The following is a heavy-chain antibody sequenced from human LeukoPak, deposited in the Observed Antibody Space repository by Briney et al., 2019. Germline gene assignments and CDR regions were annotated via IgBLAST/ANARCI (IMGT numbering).Heavy chain of an antibody. Sequence: PSETLSLTRTVSGYSIRSGHYWGWIRQPPGKGLEWIGNIFHSENTYYNPSLKSRVTISLDTSKNHFSLKVSSVTAADTAVYYCAREYLEYGSGNDYFDYWGQGTLVTVSS. J-gene: IGHJ4*02. V-gene: IGHV4-38-2*02. CDR3: AREYLEYGSGNDYFDY. CDR2: IFHSENT. CDR1: GYSIRSGHY. D-gene: IGHD3-10*01.